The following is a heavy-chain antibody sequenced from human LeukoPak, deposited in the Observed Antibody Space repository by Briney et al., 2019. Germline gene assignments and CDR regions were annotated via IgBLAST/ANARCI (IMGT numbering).Heavy chain of an antibody. D-gene: IGHD2-2*01. CDR1: GFTLSNYW. Sequence: PGGSLRLSCAASGFTLSNYWMHWVRQAPGEGLVWVSRIKTDGTITNYADSVKGRFTISIDNAKNTLYLQMNSLRVEDTAVYYCVRVEIGTYHGMDVWGQGTTVTVSS. CDR3: VRVEIGTYHGMDV. V-gene: IGHV3-74*01. CDR2: IKTDGTIT. J-gene: IGHJ6*02.